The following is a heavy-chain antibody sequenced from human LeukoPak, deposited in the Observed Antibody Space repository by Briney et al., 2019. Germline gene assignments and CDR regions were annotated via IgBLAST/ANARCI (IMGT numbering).Heavy chain of an antibody. CDR2: ISWNSGSI. D-gene: IGHD5-12*01. V-gene: IGHV3-9*03. Sequence: PGGSLRLSCAASGFTFDDYAMHWVRQAPGKGLEWVSGISWNSGSIGYADSVKGRFTISRDNAKNSLYLQMNSLRAEDMALYYCAKDIMSGYESGTFFDYWGQGTLVTVSS. J-gene: IGHJ4*02. CDR1: GFTFDDYA. CDR3: AKDIMSGYESGTFFDY.